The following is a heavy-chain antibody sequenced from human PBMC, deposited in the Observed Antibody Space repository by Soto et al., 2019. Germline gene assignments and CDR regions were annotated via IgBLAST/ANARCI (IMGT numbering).Heavy chain of an antibody. V-gene: IGHV1-46*03. CDR3: ARVVVAATRQKNWFDP. J-gene: IGHJ5*02. CDR1: GYTFTSYY. D-gene: IGHD2-15*01. CDR2: INPSGGST. Sequence: ASVKVSCKASGYTFTSYYVHWVRQAPGQGLEWMGIINPSGGSTSYAQKFQGRVTMTRDTSTSTVYMELSSLRSEDTAVYYCARVVVAATRQKNWFDPWGQGTLVTVSS.